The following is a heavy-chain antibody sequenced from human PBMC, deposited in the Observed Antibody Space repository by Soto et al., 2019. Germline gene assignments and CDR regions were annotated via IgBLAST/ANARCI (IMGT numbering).Heavy chain of an antibody. Sequence: GASLKISGRASGCSFSRYWSGWVRQMPGRGLEWMGMFYPGDSNIKYSPSFQGQVTISADKSISTAYLQWSSLKASDTAMYYCAKGGRQWLVTSDFNYWGQGALVTVSS. CDR2: FYPGDSNI. V-gene: IGHV5-51*01. D-gene: IGHD6-19*01. CDR1: GCSFSRYW. CDR3: AKGGRQWLVTSDFNY. J-gene: IGHJ4*02.